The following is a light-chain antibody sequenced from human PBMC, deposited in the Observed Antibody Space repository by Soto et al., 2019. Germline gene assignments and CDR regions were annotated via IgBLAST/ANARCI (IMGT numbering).Light chain of an antibody. J-gene: IGKJ4*01. CDR3: HQRSDWPPLT. CDR2: DAS. V-gene: IGKV3-11*01. CDR1: QSVNSY. Sequence: EIVLTQSPTTLSLSPGERATLSCRASQSVNSYLAWYQQKPGQAPRLLIYDASNRATGIPARFSGSGSGTDFTLTIISLEPEDFAVYYCHQRSDWPPLTFGGGTKVEIK.